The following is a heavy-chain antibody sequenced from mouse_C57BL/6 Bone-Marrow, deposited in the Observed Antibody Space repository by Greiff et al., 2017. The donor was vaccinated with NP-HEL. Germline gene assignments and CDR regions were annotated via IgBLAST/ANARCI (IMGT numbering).Heavy chain of an antibody. CDR1: GFTFSSYT. D-gene: IGHD1-1*01. CDR2: ISGGGGNT. J-gene: IGHJ4*01. CDR3: ARFCYYYGSSYGYAMDY. V-gene: IGHV5-9*01. Sequence: VQLKESGGGLVKPGGSLKLSCAASGFTFSSYTMSWVRQTPEKRLEWVATISGGGGNTYYPDSVKGRFTISSDNAKNTLYLQMSSLRSEDTALYYCARFCYYYGSSYGYAMDYWGQGTSVTVSS.